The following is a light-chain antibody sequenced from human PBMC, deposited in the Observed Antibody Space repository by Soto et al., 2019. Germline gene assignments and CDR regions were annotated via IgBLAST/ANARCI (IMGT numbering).Light chain of an antibody. CDR1: SSDVGGYNY. Sequence: QSALTQPASVSGSPGQSITISCTGTSSDVGGYNYVSWYQYHPGKAPKLMIFDVTNRPSGVSDRFSGSKSGNMASLTISGLRAEDEADYYCASYTSSSTLVFGGGTKLTVL. V-gene: IGLV2-14*03. CDR3: ASYTSSSTLV. CDR2: DVT. J-gene: IGLJ3*02.